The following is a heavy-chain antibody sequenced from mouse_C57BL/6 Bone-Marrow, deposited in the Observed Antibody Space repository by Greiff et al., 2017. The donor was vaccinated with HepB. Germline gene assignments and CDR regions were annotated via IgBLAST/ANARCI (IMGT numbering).Heavy chain of an antibody. V-gene: IGHV5-4*01. D-gene: IGHD1-1*01. Sequence: EVQLVESGGGLVKPGGSLKLSCAASGFTFSSYAMSWVRQTPEKRLEWVATISDGGSYTYYPDNVKGRFTISRDNAKNNLYLQMRHLKSEDTAMYYCATPYYGSSYFDYWGQGTTLTVSS. CDR3: ATPYYGSSYFDY. J-gene: IGHJ2*01. CDR1: GFTFSSYA. CDR2: ISDGGSYT.